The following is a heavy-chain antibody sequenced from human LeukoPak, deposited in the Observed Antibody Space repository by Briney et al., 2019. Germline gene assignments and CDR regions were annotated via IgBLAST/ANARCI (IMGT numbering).Heavy chain of an antibody. Sequence: SETLSLTCTVSGGSISSYYWSWIRQPPGKGLEWIGYIFYSGSTNYNPSLKSRVTISVDTSKNHFSLKLSSVTAADTAVHYCARGGFGGSRYKYGMDVWGQGTTVTVSS. CDR2: IFYSGST. D-gene: IGHD3-10*01. J-gene: IGHJ6*02. CDR1: GGSISSYY. V-gene: IGHV4-59*01. CDR3: ARGGFGGSRYKYGMDV.